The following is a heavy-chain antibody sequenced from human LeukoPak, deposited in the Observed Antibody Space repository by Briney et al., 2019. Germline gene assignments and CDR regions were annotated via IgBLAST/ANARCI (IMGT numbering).Heavy chain of an antibody. D-gene: IGHD3-3*01. J-gene: IGHJ2*01. CDR1: GGSLGSYY. CDR3: AQHTGVFGASSGAFDF. CDR2: IYNSGST. Sequence: PSETLSLTCTVSGGSLGSYYWSWIRQPAGKGLEWIGRIYNSGSTDFNPSLKSRVAMSQDTSRNHFSLKLNSVTAADTATYYCAQHTGVFGASSGAFDFWGRGTLVTVSS. V-gene: IGHV4-4*07.